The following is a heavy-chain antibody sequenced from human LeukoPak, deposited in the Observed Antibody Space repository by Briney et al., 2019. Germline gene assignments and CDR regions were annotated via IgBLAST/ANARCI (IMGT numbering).Heavy chain of an antibody. Sequence: PGGSLRLSCAASGFTFSSYWMHWVRQAPGKGLVWVSRINSDGSSTSYADSVKGRFTISRDNAKNTLYLQMNSLRAEDTAVYYCARGIMITFGGSLDYGGQGTLVTVSS. CDR1: GFTFSSYW. D-gene: IGHD3-16*01. J-gene: IGHJ4*02. V-gene: IGHV3-74*01. CDR2: INSDGSST. CDR3: ARGIMITFGGSLDY.